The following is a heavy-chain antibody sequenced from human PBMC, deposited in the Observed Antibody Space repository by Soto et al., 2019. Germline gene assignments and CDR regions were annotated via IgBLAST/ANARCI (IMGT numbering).Heavy chain of an antibody. CDR3: ARTYYYDRSGYRYYFDY. V-gene: IGHV1-69*13. Sequence: SVKVSCKASGCTFSSYAISWVRQAPGQGLEWMGGIIPIFGTANYAQKFQGRVTITADESTSTAYMELSSLRSEDTAVYYCARTYYYDRSGYRYYFDYWGQGTLVTVSS. CDR1: GCTFSSYA. J-gene: IGHJ4*02. D-gene: IGHD3-22*01. CDR2: IIPIFGTA.